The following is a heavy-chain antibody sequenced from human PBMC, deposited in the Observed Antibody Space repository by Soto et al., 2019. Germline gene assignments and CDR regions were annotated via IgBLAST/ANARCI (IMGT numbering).Heavy chain of an antibody. J-gene: IGHJ3*01. V-gene: IGHV3-13*01. D-gene: IGHD3-3*01. CDR2: IGTAGDT. CDR3: AREARVFGKAFDV. Sequence: GGSLRLSCAASGFTFSSFDMHWVRQPTGKGLEWVSAIGTAGDTYYPGSVKGRFTISRDNAKNSLYLQMNSLRAGDTAVYYCAREARVFGKAFDVWGQGTMVPV. CDR1: GFTFSSFD.